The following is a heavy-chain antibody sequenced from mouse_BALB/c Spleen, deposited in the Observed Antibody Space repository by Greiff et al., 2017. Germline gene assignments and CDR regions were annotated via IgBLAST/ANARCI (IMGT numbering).Heavy chain of an antibody. CDR3: TRPNYYGSYAMDY. CDR2: IRLKSNNYAT. D-gene: IGHD1-1*01. CDR1: GFTFSNYW. Sequence: EVKLVESGGGLVQPGGSMKLSCVASGFTFSNYWMNWVRQSPEKGLEWVAEIRLKSNNYATHYAEPVKGRFTISRDDSKSSVYLQMNNLRAEDTGIYYCTRPNYYGSYAMDYWGQGTSVTVSS. J-gene: IGHJ4*01. V-gene: IGHV6-6*02.